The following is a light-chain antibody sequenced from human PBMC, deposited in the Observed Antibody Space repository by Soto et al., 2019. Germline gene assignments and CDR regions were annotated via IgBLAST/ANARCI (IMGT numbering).Light chain of an antibody. J-gene: IGLJ3*02. CDR2: ELS. CDR1: SSDIGGYDY. Sequence: QSALTQPPSASGSPGQSVTISCTGTSSDIGGYDYVSWYQQHPGKAPKLIIYELSKRPSGVPDRFSGSKSGNTASLTVSGLQAEDEADYYCSSYAGSNNLVFAGGTKVTVL. V-gene: IGLV2-8*01. CDR3: SSYAGSNNLV.